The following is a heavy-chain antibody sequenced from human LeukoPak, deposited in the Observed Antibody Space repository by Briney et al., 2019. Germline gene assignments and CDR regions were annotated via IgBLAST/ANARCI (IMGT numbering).Heavy chain of an antibody. CDR1: GGTFSSYA. D-gene: IGHD4-17*01. V-gene: IGHV1-69*05. J-gene: IGHJ5*02. Sequence: SVKVSCXASGGTFSSYAISWVRQAPGQGLEWMGRIIPIFGTANYAQKFQGRVTITTDESTSTAYMELSSLRSEDTAVYYCANGGDYVWFDPWGQGTLVTVSS. CDR2: IIPIFGTA. CDR3: ANGGDYVWFDP.